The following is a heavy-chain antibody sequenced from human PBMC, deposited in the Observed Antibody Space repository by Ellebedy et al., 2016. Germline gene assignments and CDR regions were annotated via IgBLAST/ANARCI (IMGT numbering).Heavy chain of an antibody. Sequence: SETLSLTCTVSGGSIGSGFYYWSWIRQHPGKGLEWIGYIYYRGSTYYNPSLRSRVAISVDTSNTQFSLTLSAVTAADTAVYYCARSRDVAGTLNYFDYWGQGALVTVSS. V-gene: IGHV4-31*03. D-gene: IGHD1-7*01. CDR2: IYYRGST. CDR3: ARSRDVAGTLNYFDY. J-gene: IGHJ4*02. CDR1: GGSIGSGFYY.